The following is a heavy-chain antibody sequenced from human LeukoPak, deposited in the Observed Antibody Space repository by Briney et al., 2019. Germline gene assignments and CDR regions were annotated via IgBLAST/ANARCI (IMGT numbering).Heavy chain of an antibody. D-gene: IGHD4-17*01. CDR1: GYSISSGYY. Sequence: PSETLSLTCTVSGYSISSGYYWVWIRPPPGKGLEWIGSIYHSGSTYYNPSLKSRVTISVDTSKNQFSLKLSSVTAADTAVYYCASTYGDYVRDNWFDPWGQGTLVTVSS. V-gene: IGHV4-38-2*02. J-gene: IGHJ5*02. CDR3: ASTYGDYVRDNWFDP. CDR2: IYHSGST.